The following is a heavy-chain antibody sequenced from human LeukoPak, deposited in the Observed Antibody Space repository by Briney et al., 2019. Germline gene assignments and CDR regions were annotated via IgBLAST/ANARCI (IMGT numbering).Heavy chain of an antibody. Sequence: SETLSLTCTVSGGSISSYYWSWIRQPPGKGLEWIGYIYYSGSTNYNPSLKSRVTISVDTSKNQFSLKLSSVTAADTAVYYCARETYDILTGSYFDYWGQGTLVTVSS. J-gene: IGHJ4*02. CDR3: ARETYDILTGSYFDY. V-gene: IGHV4-59*01. CDR2: IYYSGST. D-gene: IGHD3-9*01. CDR1: GGSISSYY.